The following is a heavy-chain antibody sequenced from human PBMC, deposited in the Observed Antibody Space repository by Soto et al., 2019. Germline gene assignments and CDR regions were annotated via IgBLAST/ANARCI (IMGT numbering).Heavy chain of an antibody. D-gene: IGHD3-9*01. CDR3: ARYPHVLRYFDGNNWFDP. V-gene: IGHV1-69*13. CDR2: IIPIFGTA. CDR1: GGTFSSYA. J-gene: IGHJ5*02. Sequence: ASVKVSCKASGGTFSSYAISWVRQAPGQGLEWMGGIIPIFGTANYAQKFQGRVTITADESTSTAYMELSSLRSEDTAVYYCARYPHVLRYFDGNNWFDPWGQGTLVTVSS.